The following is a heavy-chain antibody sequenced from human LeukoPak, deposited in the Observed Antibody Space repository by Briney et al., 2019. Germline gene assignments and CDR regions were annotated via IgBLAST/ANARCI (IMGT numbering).Heavy chain of an antibody. CDR3: ARDGLGSRPLDY. D-gene: IGHD2-15*01. Sequence: SETLSLTCAVYGGSFSGYYWSWIRQPPGKGLEGIGEINHSGSTNYNPSLKSRVTISVDTSKNQFSLKLSSVTAADTAVYYCARDGLGSRPLDYWGQGTLVTVSS. V-gene: IGHV4-34*01. CDR1: GGSFSGYY. J-gene: IGHJ4*02. CDR2: INHSGST.